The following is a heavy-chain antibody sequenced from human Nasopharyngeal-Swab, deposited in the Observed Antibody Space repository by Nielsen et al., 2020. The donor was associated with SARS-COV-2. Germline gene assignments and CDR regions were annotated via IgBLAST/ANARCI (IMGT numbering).Heavy chain of an antibody. D-gene: IGHD2-2*01. CDR2: INHSGSA. V-gene: IGHV4-34*01. Sequence: SETLSLTCAVYGGSSSASYWGWIRQPPGKGLEWIAEINHSGSANYNPSLKSRVTLSVDTSMNQFSLELSSVTAADTAVYYCARGLSGIVPAPILGLGPYYYYYYMDVWGKGTTVTVSS. CDR3: ARGLSGIVPAPILGLGPYYYYYYMDV. CDR1: GGSSSASY. J-gene: IGHJ6*03.